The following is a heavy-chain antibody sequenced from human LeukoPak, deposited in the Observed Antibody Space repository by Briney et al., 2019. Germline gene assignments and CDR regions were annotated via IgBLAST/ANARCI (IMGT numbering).Heavy chain of an antibody. Sequence: ASVKVSCTASGYTFTGYYIHWVRQAPGQGLEWMGWINPKSGATKYAQKFLGRVTMTRDTSISTAYMEVNRLTSDDTAVYYCTRVQTPGGRYFDFDYWGQGTLVTVSS. V-gene: IGHV1-2*02. D-gene: IGHD3-9*01. CDR1: GYTFTGYY. J-gene: IGHJ4*02. CDR2: INPKSGAT. CDR3: TRVQTPGGRYFDFDY.